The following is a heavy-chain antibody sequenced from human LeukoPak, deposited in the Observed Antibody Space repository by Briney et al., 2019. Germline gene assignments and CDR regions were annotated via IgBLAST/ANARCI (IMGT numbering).Heavy chain of an antibody. V-gene: IGHV4-39*07. J-gene: IGHJ4*02. D-gene: IGHD3-22*01. Sequence: PSETLSLTCTVSGGSISSSSYYWGWIRQPPGKGLEWIGSIYYSGSTYYNPSLKSRVTISVDTSKNQFSLKLSSVTAADTAVYYCARVVVIGTIDYWGQGTLVTVSS. CDR3: ARVVVIGTIDY. CDR2: IYYSGST. CDR1: GGSISSSSYY.